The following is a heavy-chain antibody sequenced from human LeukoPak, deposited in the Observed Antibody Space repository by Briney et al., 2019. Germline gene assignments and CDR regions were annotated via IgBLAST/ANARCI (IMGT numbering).Heavy chain of an antibody. Sequence: ASVKVSCKASGYTFTSYYMHWVRQAPGQGLEWMGIINPSGGSTSYAQKFQGRVTMIRDTSTSTVYMELSSLRSEDTAVYYCARDTPHYYDSSGDDAFDIWGQGTMVTVSS. J-gene: IGHJ3*02. V-gene: IGHV1-46*01. CDR1: GYTFTSYY. D-gene: IGHD3-22*01. CDR2: INPSGGST. CDR3: ARDTPHYYDSSGDDAFDI.